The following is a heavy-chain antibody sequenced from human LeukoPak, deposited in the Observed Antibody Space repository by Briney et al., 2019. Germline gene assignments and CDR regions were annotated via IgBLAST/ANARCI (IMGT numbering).Heavy chain of an antibody. CDR1: GYSITNGYY. CDR3: ARDTSPGITGIY. CDR2: IYHDGRI. D-gene: IGHD1-20*01. V-gene: IGHV4-38-2*02. Sequence: PSETLSLTCTVSGYSITNGYYWGWIRQPPGKGLEWIGSIYHDGRIDYNPSLKSRVSISRDTSNDQFSLKLSSVTAADTAMYYCARDTSPGITGIYWGQGTLVTVSS. J-gene: IGHJ4*02.